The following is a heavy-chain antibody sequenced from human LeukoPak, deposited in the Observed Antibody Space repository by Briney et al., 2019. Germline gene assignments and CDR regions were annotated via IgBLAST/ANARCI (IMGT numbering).Heavy chain of an antibody. Sequence: GRSLRLSCAASGFTFSSYAMHWVRQAPGKGLEWVSYISISTKTIYYADSVKGRFTISRDNAKNSLYLQLNSLRAEDTAVYYCARDGQLVPSDYWGQGTLVTVSS. CDR2: ISISTKTI. J-gene: IGHJ4*02. CDR3: ARDGQLVPSDY. D-gene: IGHD6-13*01. V-gene: IGHV3-48*04. CDR1: GFTFSSYA.